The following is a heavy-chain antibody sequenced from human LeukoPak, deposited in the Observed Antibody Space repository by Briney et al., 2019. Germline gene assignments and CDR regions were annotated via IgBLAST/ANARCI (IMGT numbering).Heavy chain of an antibody. D-gene: IGHD3-3*01. J-gene: IGHJ3*02. V-gene: IGHV3-21*01. CDR3: AGGRTDFCDI. CDR2: ISSSSSHI. CDR1: GFTFSTYS. Sequence: GGSLRLSCAASGFTFSTYSMNWVRQAPGKGLEWVASISSSSSHIYYGDSVKGRFTISRDNAKSSLYLQMNSLRVDDTALYYCAGGRTDFCDIWGQGTMVTVSS.